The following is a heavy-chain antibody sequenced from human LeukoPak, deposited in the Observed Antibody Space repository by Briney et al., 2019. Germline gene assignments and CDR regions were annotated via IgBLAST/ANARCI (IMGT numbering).Heavy chain of an antibody. CDR2: IYYSGST. CDR1: GGSVSSNSYY. CDR3: TRLHCYGDYD. D-gene: IGHD4-17*01. Sequence: SETLSLTCTVSGGSVSSNSYYWAWIRQPPGKGLEWIGSIYYSGSTYYSPSLKSRVTISVDTSKNQFSLKLNSVTAADTAVYYCTRLHCYGDYDWGQGTLVTVSS. V-gene: IGHV4-39*01. J-gene: IGHJ4*02.